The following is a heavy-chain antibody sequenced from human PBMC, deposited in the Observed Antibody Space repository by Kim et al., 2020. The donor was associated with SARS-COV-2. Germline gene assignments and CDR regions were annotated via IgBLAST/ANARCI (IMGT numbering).Heavy chain of an antibody. CDR3: ARDREVVVVAATRDYYYYMDV. V-gene: IGHV1-69*13. D-gene: IGHD2-15*01. CDR2: IIPIFGTA. J-gene: IGHJ6*03. CDR1: GGTFSSYA. Sequence: SVKVSCKASGGTFSSYAISWVRQAPGQGLEWMGGIIPIFGTANYAQKFQGRVTITADESTSTAYMELSSLRSEDTAVYYCARDREVVVVAATRDYYYYMDVWGKGTTVTVSS.